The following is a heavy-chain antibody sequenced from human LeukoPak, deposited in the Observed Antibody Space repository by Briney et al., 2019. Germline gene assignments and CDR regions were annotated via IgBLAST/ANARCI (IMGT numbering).Heavy chain of an antibody. J-gene: IGHJ6*02. CDR2: INPNSGGT. CDR1: GYTFTGYY. Sequence: ASVKVSCKASGYTFTGYYMHWVRQAPGQGLEWMGWINPNSGGTNYAQKFQGRVTMTRDTPISTAYMELSRLRSDDTAVYYCARDQTGDPYYYYGMDVWGQGTTVTVSS. V-gene: IGHV1-2*02. D-gene: IGHD7-27*01. CDR3: ARDQTGDPYYYYGMDV.